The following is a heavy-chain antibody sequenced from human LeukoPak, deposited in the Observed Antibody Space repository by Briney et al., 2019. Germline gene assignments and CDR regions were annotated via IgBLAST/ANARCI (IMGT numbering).Heavy chain of an antibody. D-gene: IGHD6-19*01. CDR3: AKPISGGLAVSADWFDP. J-gene: IGHJ5*02. CDR2: INANGINT. CDR1: GFTFSSYE. Sequence: GGSLRLSCTASGFTFSSYEMNWVRQAPGKGLQWVSTINANGINTYYADSVRGRFTISRDNSKDTLYLQLNSLRAEDKAIYFCAKPISGGLAVSADWFDPWGQGTLVIVSS. V-gene: IGHV3-23*01.